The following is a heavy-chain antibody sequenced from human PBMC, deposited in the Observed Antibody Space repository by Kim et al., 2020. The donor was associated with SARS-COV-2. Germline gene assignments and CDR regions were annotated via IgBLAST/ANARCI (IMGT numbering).Heavy chain of an antibody. J-gene: IGHJ4*02. CDR2: IKQDESEK. V-gene: IGHV3-7*01. Sequence: GGSLRLSCAASGFTFSSYWMSWVRQAPGKGLEWVANIKQDESEKYYVDSVKGRFTISRDNAKNSLYLQMNSLRAEDTAVYYCARRGADVLRYFDWLRAPSPFDYWGQGTLVTVSS. CDR3: ARRGADVLRYFDWLRAPSPFDY. D-gene: IGHD3-9*01. CDR1: GFTFSSYW.